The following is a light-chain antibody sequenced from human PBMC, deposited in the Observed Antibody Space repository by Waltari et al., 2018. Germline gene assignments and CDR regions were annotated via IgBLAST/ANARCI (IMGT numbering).Light chain of an antibody. J-gene: IGKJ2*01. V-gene: IGKV1-8*01. CDR2: AAS. CDR3: QQSYITAYT. Sequence: AIRMTQSPSSLSASTGDRVIITCRASQGLSSYLAWYQQKPGKAPKLLIYAASTLQTGVPSRFNGSESETDFTLTISCLQSEDFATYYCQQSYITAYTFGQGTKVEIQ. CDR1: QGLSSY.